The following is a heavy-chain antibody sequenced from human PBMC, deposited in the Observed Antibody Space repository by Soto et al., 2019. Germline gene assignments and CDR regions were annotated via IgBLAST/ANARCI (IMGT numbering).Heavy chain of an antibody. V-gene: IGHV3-7*01. D-gene: IGHD4-17*01. CDR2: MKGDGSKE. CDR3: ARDLNYGVSTVYYDVFDT. J-gene: IGHJ3*02. Sequence: VQLVESGGGLVQPGGSLRLSCLASGFTFSTSWMTWVRQAPGKGLEWVANMKGDGSKENYVDSVKGRFTISRDNAKNSLFLQMNSLRDEDTALYYCARDLNYGVSTVYYDVFDTRGQGTMVTVSP. CDR1: GFTFSTSW.